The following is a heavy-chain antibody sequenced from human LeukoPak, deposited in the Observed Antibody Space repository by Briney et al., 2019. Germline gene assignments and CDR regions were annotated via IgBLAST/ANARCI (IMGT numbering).Heavy chain of an antibody. Sequence: ASVKVSCKASGYTFTGYYMHWVRQAPGQGLEWMGWINPNSGGTNYAQKFQGRVTMTRDTSISTAYMELSRLRSDDTAVYYCARGNHDSSGWYDPDPWGQGTLVTVSS. CDR2: INPNSGGT. J-gene: IGHJ5*02. D-gene: IGHD6-19*01. V-gene: IGHV1-2*02. CDR3: ARGNHDSSGWYDPDP. CDR1: GYTFTGYY.